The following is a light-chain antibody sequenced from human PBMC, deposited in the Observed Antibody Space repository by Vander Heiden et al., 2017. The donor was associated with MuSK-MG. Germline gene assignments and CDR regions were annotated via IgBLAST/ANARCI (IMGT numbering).Light chain of an antibody. CDR1: SLRSYY. Sequence: SSELTQDPAVSVALGQTVRITCQGASLRSYYASWYQQKPGQAPVLVIYGKNNRPSGIPDRFSCSSSGNTASLTITGAQAEDEADYYCNSRDSSGNHHVVFGGGTKLTVL. V-gene: IGLV3-19*01. J-gene: IGLJ2*01. CDR3: NSRDSSGNHHVV. CDR2: GKN.